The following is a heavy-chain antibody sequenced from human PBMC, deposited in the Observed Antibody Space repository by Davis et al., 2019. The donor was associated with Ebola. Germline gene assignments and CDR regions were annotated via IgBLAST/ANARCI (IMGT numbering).Heavy chain of an antibody. V-gene: IGHV4-59*08. J-gene: IGHJ6*02. Sequence: MPSETLSLTCTVSGGSISSYYWSWIRQPPGKGLEWIGYIYYSGSTNYNPSLKSRVTISVDTSKNQFSLKLSSVTAADTAVYYCARPPWFGDDVDVWGQGTTVTVSS. CDR2: IYYSGST. CDR3: ARPPWFGDDVDV. CDR1: GGSISSYY. D-gene: IGHD3-10*01.